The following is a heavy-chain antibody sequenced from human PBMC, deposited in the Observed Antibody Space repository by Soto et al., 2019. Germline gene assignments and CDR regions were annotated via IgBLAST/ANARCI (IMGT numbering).Heavy chain of an antibody. J-gene: IGHJ4*02. D-gene: IGHD2-15*01. Sequence: IQLLQSGAEVKKPGTSVKVSCKASGYPFVTYGISWVRQAPGQGPEWLGWITPHNGDTNYAQKVQGRVTMTTDSATSTASLEVRSLRSDDTAVYHCARLAPCSGGDTCYSRALDYWGQGTLLTVSS. CDR1: GYPFVTYG. V-gene: IGHV1-18*01. CDR3: ARLAPCSGGDTCYSRALDY. CDR2: ITPHNGDT.